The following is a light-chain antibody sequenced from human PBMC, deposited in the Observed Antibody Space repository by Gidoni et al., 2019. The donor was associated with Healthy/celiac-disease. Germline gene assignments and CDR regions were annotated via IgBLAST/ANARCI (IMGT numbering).Light chain of an antibody. Sequence: PKLMIYEVSNRPPGVSNRFSGSKSGNTASLTSSGLLSEDEADYYCSSYTSRSTRLFGGGPKLTVL. J-gene: IGLJ3*02. V-gene: IGLV2-14*01. CDR3: SSYTSRSTRL. CDR2: EVS.